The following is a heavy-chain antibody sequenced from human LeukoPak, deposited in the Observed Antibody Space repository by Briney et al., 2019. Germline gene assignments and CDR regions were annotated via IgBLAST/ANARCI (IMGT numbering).Heavy chain of an antibody. J-gene: IGHJ4*02. CDR2: IIPIFGTA. CDR3: ARGHYDFWSGPFDY. CDR1: GGTFSSYA. D-gene: IGHD3-3*01. Sequence: GASVKVSRKASGGTFSSYAISWVRQAPGQGLEWMGGIIPIFGTANYAQKFQGRVTITADESTSTAYMELSSLRSEDTAVYYCARGHYDFWSGPFDYWGQGTLVTVSS. V-gene: IGHV1-69*13.